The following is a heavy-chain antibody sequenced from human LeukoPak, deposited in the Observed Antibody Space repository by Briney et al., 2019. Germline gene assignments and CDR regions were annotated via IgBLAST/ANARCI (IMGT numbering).Heavy chain of an antibody. V-gene: IGHV1-69-2*01. CDR1: GYTFTDSY. CDR2: VAPEDGET. J-gene: IGHJ4*02. Sequence: ATVKISCKPAGYTFTDSYMLWTPQAPGKGLECMGRVAPEDGETIYAEKFQGRVSITADTSTDTAYMELSSLRSWDMSVYYCAMGPAGPIHTFEYCGQGTLVTVSS. CDR3: AMGPAGPIHTFEY. D-gene: IGHD1-26*01.